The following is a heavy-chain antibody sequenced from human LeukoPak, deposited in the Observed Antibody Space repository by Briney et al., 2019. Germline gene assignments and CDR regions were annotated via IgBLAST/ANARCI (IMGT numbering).Heavy chain of an antibody. CDR1: GFTFSSYG. Sequence: GRSLRLSCAASGFTFSSYGMHWVRQAPGKGLEWVAIIRHDGSNIYYADSVKGRFTISRDNSKNTLYLQMNSLIVEDTAVYYCAKTGFQWGYYFYYMDVWGKGTTVTVSS. J-gene: IGHJ6*03. CDR2: IRHDGSNI. CDR3: AKTGFQWGYYFYYMDV. D-gene: IGHD1-14*01. V-gene: IGHV3-30*02.